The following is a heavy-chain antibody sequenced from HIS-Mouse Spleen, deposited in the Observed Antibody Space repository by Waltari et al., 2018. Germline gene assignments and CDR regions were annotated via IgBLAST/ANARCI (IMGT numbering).Heavy chain of an antibody. CDR1: GGSFSGYY. J-gene: IGHJ6*02. CDR3: ASGGYCTNGVCYRGMDV. V-gene: IGHV4-34*01. D-gene: IGHD2-8*01. CDR2: INHSGST. Sequence: QVQLQQWGAGLLKPSETLSLTCAVYGGSFSGYYWSWIRQPPGKGLGWIGEINHSGSTNYNPSLTIRVNISVDTSKNQFSLKLSSVTAADTAVYYCASGGYCTNGVCYRGMDVWGQGTTVTVSS.